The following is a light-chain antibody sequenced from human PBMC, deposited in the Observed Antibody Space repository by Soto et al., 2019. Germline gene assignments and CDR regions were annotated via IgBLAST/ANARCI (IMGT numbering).Light chain of an antibody. CDR3: QQYGRSPPFT. Sequence: EIVLTQSPGPLSLSPGERATLSCRASQSVSSSYIAWYQQTPGQAPMLLIDGASSRATGIPDRFSGSGSGTDFTLTISGLEPEDFAVYFCQQYGRSPPFTFGQGTKVEIK. CDR1: QSVSSSY. J-gene: IGKJ2*01. CDR2: GAS. V-gene: IGKV3-20*01.